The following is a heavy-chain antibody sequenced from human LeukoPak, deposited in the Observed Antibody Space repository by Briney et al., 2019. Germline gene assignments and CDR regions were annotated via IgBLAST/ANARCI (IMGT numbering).Heavy chain of an antibody. CDR3: ARDRTPNWSAYSNPTFHY. CDR1: VFTFSTYA. J-gene: IGHJ4*02. V-gene: IGHV3-30*07. CDR2: ISYDGTNK. D-gene: IGHD4-11*01. Sequence: PGGSLRLSCATSVFTFSTYAIPSVRQAPAKGLEWVAVISYDGTNKNYADSVKGRFTISRDNSKNTLYLQLNSLRAEDTAVYYCARDRTPNWSAYSNPTFHYWGQGTLVTVSS.